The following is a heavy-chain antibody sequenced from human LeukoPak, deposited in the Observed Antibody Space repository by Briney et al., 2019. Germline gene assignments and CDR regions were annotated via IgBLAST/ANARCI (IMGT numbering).Heavy chain of an antibody. V-gene: IGHV4-39*01. Sequence: SETLSLTCIVSGGSISSYYWGWIRQPPGKGLEWIGSIHYSGSTDYKPSLKSRVTISVDTSKNQFSLKLTSVTAADTAVYYCARPDCSGGSCYTPGGDWFDPWXXGTLVTVXX. D-gene: IGHD2-15*01. CDR2: IHYSGST. J-gene: IGHJ5*02. CDR3: ARPDCSGGSCYTPGGDWFDP. CDR1: GGSISSYY.